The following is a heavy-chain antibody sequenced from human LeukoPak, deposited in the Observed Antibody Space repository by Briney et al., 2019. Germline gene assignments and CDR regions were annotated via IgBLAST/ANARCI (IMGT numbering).Heavy chain of an antibody. Sequence: GGSLRLSCAASAFTFSSYAMSWVRQAPGKGLEWVSYISSSGSTIYYADSVRGRFTISRDNAKNSLYLQMNSLRAEDTAVYYCANSGGGYMVRGVIITGYFDYWGQGTLVTVSS. D-gene: IGHD3-10*01. J-gene: IGHJ4*02. CDR1: AFTFSSYA. CDR3: ANSGGGYMVRGVIITGYFDY. CDR2: ISSSGSTI. V-gene: IGHV3-48*04.